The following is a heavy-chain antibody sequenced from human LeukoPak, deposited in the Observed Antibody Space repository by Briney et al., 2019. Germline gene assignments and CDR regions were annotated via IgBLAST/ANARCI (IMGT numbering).Heavy chain of an antibody. V-gene: IGHV4-59*08. CDR2: IYYSGST. CDR3: AKSTYYYDTFVNAFDF. D-gene: IGHD3-22*01. J-gene: IGHJ3*01. CDR1: GGSISSYY. Sequence: SETLSLTCTVSGGSISSYYWSWIRQPPGKGLEWIGYIYYSGSTNYNPSLRSRVTISVDTSKNQSSLKLSSVTAADTAVYYCAKSTYYYDTFVNAFDFWGQGTVVTVSS.